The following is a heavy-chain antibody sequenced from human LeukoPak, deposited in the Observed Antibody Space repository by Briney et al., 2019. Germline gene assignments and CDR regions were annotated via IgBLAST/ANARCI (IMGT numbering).Heavy chain of an antibody. D-gene: IGHD3-9*01. CDR3: ARDLRKGSYFDY. CDR2: IWFDGSNK. Sequence: TGGSLRLSCAASGFTFSTYGMHWVRQVPGKGLEWVALIWFDGSNKYYVDSVKGRFTISRDNSKNTLFLQMDSLRAEDTAVYYCARDLRKGSYFDYWGQGTLVTVSS. J-gene: IGHJ4*02. CDR1: GFTFSTYG. V-gene: IGHV3-33*01.